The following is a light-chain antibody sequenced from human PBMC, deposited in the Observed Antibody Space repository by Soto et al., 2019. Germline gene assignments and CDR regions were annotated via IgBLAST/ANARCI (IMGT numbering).Light chain of an antibody. J-gene: IGKJ5*01. CDR2: LGS. CDR3: MHALQTPLT. V-gene: IGKV2-28*01. CDR1: QSRLHYNGHHF. Sequence: DIVMTQSPLSLPVTPGEPASISCRSSQSRLHYNGHHFLNWYLQKPGQSPQVLIYLGSNRASGVPYRFSGGGAGTYFTLKVSRVEAEDVGVYYCMHALQTPLTCGQGTRLEIK.